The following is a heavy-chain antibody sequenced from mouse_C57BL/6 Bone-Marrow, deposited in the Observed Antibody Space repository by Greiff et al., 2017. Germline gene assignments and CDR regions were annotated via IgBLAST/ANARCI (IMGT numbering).Heavy chain of an antibody. CDR1: GYTFTSYW. CDR2: IDPSDSYT. D-gene: IGHD1-3*01. V-gene: IGHV1-59*01. CDR3: AVNYYFDY. J-gene: IGHJ2*01. Sequence: VKLQQPGAELVRPGTSVKLSCKASGYTFTSYWMHWVKQRPGQGLEWIGVIDPSDSYTNYNQKFKGKATLTVDTSSSTAYMQLSSLTSEDSAVYYCAVNYYFDYWGQGTTLTVSS.